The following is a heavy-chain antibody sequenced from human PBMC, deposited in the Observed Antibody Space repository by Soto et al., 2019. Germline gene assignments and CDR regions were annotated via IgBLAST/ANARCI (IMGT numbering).Heavy chain of an antibody. V-gene: IGHV3-23*01. CDR3: AKDLGVYYYDSSGYPVQH. D-gene: IGHD3-22*01. Sequence: EVQLLESGGGLVQPGGSLRLSCAASGFTFSSYAMSWVRQAPGKGLEWVSAISGSGGSTYYADSVKGRFTISRDNSKNTLYLQMNSLRAEDTAVYYCAKDLGVYYYDSSGYPVQHWGQGTLVTVSS. J-gene: IGHJ1*01. CDR1: GFTFSSYA. CDR2: ISGSGGST.